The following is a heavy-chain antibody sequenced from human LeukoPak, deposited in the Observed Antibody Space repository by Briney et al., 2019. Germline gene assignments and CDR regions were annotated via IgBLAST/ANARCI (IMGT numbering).Heavy chain of an antibody. CDR3: ARDSSGYYGFDY. J-gene: IGHJ4*02. CDR1: GFTFSSYA. Sequence: GGSLRLSCAASGFTFSSYAMSWVRQAPGKGREWVSAISGSGGSTYYADSVKGRFTISRDNSKNTLYLQMNSLRAEDTAVYYCARDSSGYYGFDYWGQGTLVTVSS. D-gene: IGHD3-22*01. CDR2: ISGSGGST. V-gene: IGHV3-23*01.